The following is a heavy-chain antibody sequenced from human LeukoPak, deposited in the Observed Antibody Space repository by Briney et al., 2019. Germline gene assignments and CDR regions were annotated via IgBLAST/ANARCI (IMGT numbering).Heavy chain of an antibody. CDR1: GGSISSYY. D-gene: IGHD2-15*01. V-gene: IGHV4-59*04. Sequence: SETLSLTCTVSGGSISSYYWSWIRQPPGKGLEWIGTFYHGGSTYYDPSLKSRVTISVDTSKNQFSLNLTSVTAADTAVYYCARERITDYYYYMDVWGKGTTVTISS. CDR2: FYHGGST. CDR3: ARERITDYYYYMDV. J-gene: IGHJ6*03.